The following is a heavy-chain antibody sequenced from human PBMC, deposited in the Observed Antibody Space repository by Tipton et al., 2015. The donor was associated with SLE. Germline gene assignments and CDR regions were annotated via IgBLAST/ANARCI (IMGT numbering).Heavy chain of an antibody. D-gene: IGHD2-8*01. CDR3: ARESFTNDFYHYMDV. CDR2: IQGRENT. J-gene: IGHJ6*03. Sequence: TLSLTCTVSGVSVTNYYWSWIRQPPGKRLEWIGFIQGRENTNYNPSLESRVTISVDTSKNQFSLQLTSVTAADTAIYYCARESFTNDFYHYMDVWGKGTTVTVSS. V-gene: IGHV4-59*02. CDR1: GVSVTNYY.